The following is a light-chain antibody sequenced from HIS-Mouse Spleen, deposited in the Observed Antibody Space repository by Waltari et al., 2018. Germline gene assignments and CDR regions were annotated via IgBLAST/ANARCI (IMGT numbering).Light chain of an antibody. CDR3: YSTDSSGNHRV. CDR2: EDS. CDR1: ALPKKY. V-gene: IGLV3-10*01. Sequence: SYELTQPPSVSVSPGQTARITCSVAALPKKYAYWYQQKSGQVPVLVIYEDSKRPPGIPERFSGSSSGTMATLTISGAQVEDEADYYCYSTDSSGNHRVFGGGTKLTVL. J-gene: IGLJ2*01.